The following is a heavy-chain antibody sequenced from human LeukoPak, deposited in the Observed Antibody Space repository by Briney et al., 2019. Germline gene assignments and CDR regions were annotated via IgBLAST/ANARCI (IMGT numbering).Heavy chain of an antibody. Sequence: PSETLSLTCTVSGGSITSGDYHWSWIRQYPGKGLEWIGYIYHSGSTYYNPSLKSRLTISVDTSKNQFSLKLSSLTAVDTAMFYCAREARGMATNAHDAFDIWGQGTMVTVSS. CDR2: IYHSGST. V-gene: IGHV4-31*03. J-gene: IGHJ3*02. D-gene: IGHD5-12*01. CDR1: GGSITSGDYH. CDR3: AREARGMATNAHDAFDI.